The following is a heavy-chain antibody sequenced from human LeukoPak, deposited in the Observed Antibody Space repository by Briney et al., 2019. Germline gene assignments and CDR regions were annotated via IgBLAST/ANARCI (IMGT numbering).Heavy chain of an antibody. V-gene: IGHV3-30*01. CDR2: ISYDGSNK. CDR1: GFTFSSYA. CDR3: ARVFGGYYYYYMDV. Sequence: PGGSLRLSCAASGFTFSSYAMHWVRQAPGKGLEWVAVISYDGSNKYYADSVKGRFTISRDNSKNTLYLQMNSLRAEDTAVYYCARVFGGYYYYYMDVWGKGTTVTVSS. D-gene: IGHD3-10*01. J-gene: IGHJ6*03.